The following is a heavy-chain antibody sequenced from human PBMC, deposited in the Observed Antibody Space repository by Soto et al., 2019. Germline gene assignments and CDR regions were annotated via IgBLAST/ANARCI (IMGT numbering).Heavy chain of an antibody. CDR2: IIPIFGTA. V-gene: IGHV1-69*06. J-gene: IGHJ5*02. D-gene: IGHD1-26*01. CDR3: ARDLIVYSGSYLPNWFDP. CDR1: GGTFSSYA. Sequence: SVKVSCKASGGTFSSYAISWVRQAPGQGLEWMGGIIPIFGTANYAQKFQGRVTITADKSTSTAYMELSSLRSEDTAVYYCARDLIVYSGSYLPNWFDPWGQRTLVTVSS.